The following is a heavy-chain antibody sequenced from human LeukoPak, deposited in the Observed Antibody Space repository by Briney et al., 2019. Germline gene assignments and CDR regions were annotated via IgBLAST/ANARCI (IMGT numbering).Heavy chain of an antibody. CDR2: IDPSDSYT. CDR3: ARTVDTAMANDAFDI. Sequence: GESLRISCKGSGYIFTSYWISWVRQMPGKGLEWMGRIDPSDSYTNYSPSFQGHVTISADKSISTAYLQWSSLKASDTAMYYCARTVDTAMANDAFDIWGQGTMVTVSS. V-gene: IGHV5-10-1*01. CDR1: GYIFTSYW. D-gene: IGHD5-18*01. J-gene: IGHJ3*02.